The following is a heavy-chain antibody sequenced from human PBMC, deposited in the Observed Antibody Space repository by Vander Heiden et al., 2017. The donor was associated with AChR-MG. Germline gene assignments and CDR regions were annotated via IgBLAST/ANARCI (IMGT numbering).Heavy chain of an antibody. V-gene: IGHV3-9*01. CDR1: GFTFDDYA. CDR3: AKDTGDGDYTTYYYYGMDV. D-gene: IGHD4-17*01. J-gene: IGHJ6*02. Sequence: EVQLVESGGGLVQPGRSLRLSCAASGFTFDDYAMHWVRQAPGKGLEWVSGISWNSGSIGYADSVKGRFTISRDNAKNSLYLQMNSLRAEDTALYYCAKDTGDGDYTTYYYYGMDVWGQGTTVTVSS. CDR2: ISWNSGSI.